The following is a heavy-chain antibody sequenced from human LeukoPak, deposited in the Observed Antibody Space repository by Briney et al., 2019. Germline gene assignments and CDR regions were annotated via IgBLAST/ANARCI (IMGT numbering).Heavy chain of an antibody. CDR3: ANDSRRTSGWYFFDY. V-gene: IGHV3-23*01. J-gene: IGHJ4*02. D-gene: IGHD6-19*01. CDR1: GFAFSSQA. CDR2: ISDSGDST. Sequence: GGSLRLSCAASGFAFSSQAMGWVRQAPGKGLEWVSAISDSGDSTYYADSVKGRFTISRDNSKNTLFLQMYSLRAEDTAVYHCANDSRRTSGWYFFDYWGQGTLVTVSS.